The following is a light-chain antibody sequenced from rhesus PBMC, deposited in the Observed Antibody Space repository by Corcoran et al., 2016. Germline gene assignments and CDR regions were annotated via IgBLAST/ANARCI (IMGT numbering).Light chain of an antibody. CDR1: QGISNA. V-gene: IGKV1-33*02. Sequence: DIQMSQSPSSLSASVGDKVTITCRASQGISNALAWYQQKQGKAPKLLIYAASSLESGVPSRFSGSRSWTVFTLTISSLQPEDCATYYCQQGYRTPYSFGQGTKVEIK. CDR3: QQGYRTPYS. CDR2: AAS. J-gene: IGKJ2*01.